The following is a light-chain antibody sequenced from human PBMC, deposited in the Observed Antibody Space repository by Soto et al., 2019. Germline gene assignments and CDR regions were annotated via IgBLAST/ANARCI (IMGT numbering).Light chain of an antibody. CDR1: SGSIASNY. Sequence: NFMLTQPHSVSESPGKTVTTSCTRSSGSIASNYVQWYQQRPGSSPTTVIYEDNQRPSGVPDRFSGSIDSSSNSASLTISGLKTEDEADYYCQSYDSSNPFWVFGGGTKLTVL. V-gene: IGLV6-57*01. CDR3: QSYDSSNPFWV. CDR2: EDN. J-gene: IGLJ3*02.